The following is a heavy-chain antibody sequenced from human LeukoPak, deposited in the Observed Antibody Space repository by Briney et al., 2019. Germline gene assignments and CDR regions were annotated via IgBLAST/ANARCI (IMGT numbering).Heavy chain of an antibody. V-gene: IGHV3-15*01. CDR2: IKSKTDGGTT. CDR1: GFTFSNAW. D-gene: IGHD1-14*01. J-gene: IGHJ3*02. CDR3: TTGYRASHDAFDI. Sequence: GGSLRLSCAASGFTFSNAWMSWVRQAPGKGLEWVGRIKSKTDGGTTDYAAPVKGRFTISRDDSKNTLYLQMNSLKTEDTAVYYCTTGYRASHDAFDIWGQGTMVTVSS.